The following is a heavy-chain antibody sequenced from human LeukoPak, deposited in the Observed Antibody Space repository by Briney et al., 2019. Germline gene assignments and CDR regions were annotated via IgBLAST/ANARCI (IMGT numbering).Heavy chain of an antibody. CDR3: ATDSSGLQSYFDY. V-gene: IGHV1-24*01. CDR2: FDPEDGET. CDR1: GYTLTELS. Sequence: ASVKVSCKVSGYTLTELSMHWVRQAPGKGLEWMGGFDPEDGETVYAQKFQGRVTMTEDTSTDTAYMELSSLRSEDTAVYCCATDSSGLQSYFDYWGQGTLVTVSS. J-gene: IGHJ4*02. D-gene: IGHD6-19*01.